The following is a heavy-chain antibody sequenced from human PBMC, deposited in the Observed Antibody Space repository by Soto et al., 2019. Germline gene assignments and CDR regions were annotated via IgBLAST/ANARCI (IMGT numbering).Heavy chain of an antibody. J-gene: IGHJ6*04. V-gene: IGHV3-66*01. CDR2: IYSGGST. Sequence: EVQLVESGGGLVQPGGSLRLSCAASGFTVSNNYMSWVRQAPGKGLEWVSVIYSGGSTYYADSVKGRFTISRDNSKNTLFLPMDSPRAADTGVDLLAKDVGVWGRGTTVTVSS. CDR1: GFTVSNNY. CDR3: AKDVGV.